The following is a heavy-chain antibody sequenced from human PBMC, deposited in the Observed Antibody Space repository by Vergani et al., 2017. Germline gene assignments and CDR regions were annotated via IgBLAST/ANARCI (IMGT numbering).Heavy chain of an antibody. J-gene: IGHJ4*02. V-gene: IGHV2-5*02. CDR2: IYWDYDK. Sequence: QITLKESGPTLVKPTQTLTLPCTFSGFSLSTSGVGVGWIRQPPGKALEWLALIYWDYDKRYSPSLKSRLTITKDTSKNQVVLTMTNMDPVDTATYYCAHRRVAVAGYYFDYWGQGTLVTVSS. CDR3: AHRRVAVAGYYFDY. CDR1: GFSLSTSGVG. D-gene: IGHD6-19*01.